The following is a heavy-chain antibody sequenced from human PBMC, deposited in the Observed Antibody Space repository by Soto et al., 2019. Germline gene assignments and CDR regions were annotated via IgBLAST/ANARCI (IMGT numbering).Heavy chain of an antibody. J-gene: IGHJ6*03. D-gene: IGHD3-10*01. V-gene: IGHV1-58*01. Sequence: SVKVSCKASGFTFTSSAVQWVRQARGQRLEWIGWIVVGSGNTNYAQKFQERVTITRDMSTSTAYMELSSLRSEDTAVYYCARWRGFGEEYYYYMDVWGKGTTVTVSS. CDR1: GFTFTSSA. CDR3: ARWRGFGEEYYYYMDV. CDR2: IVVGSGNT.